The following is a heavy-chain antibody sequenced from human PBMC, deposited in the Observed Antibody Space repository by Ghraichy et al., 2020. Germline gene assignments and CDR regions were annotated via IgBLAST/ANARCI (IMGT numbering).Heavy chain of an antibody. D-gene: IGHD6-19*01. V-gene: IGHV3-23*01. J-gene: IGHJ6*02. CDR2: ISGSGDKT. Sequence: GGSLRLSCEASGFIFSNYGMTWVRQAPGKGLEWVSGISGSGDKTYYADSVKGRLTISRDMSKNTLYLQLNSLRAEDTAIYYCAKDRAGDGGYYYYAMDVCGQRTSVTVSS. CDR1: GFIFSNYG. CDR3: AKDRAGDGGYYYYAMDV.